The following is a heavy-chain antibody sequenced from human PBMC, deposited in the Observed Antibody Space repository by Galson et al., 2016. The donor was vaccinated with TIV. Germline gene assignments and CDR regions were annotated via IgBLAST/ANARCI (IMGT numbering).Heavy chain of an antibody. V-gene: IGHV3-23*01. CDR1: GFIFNTYS. Sequence: SLRLSCAASGFIFNTYSTNWVRQAPGKGLEWVSVINAAGDITNYADSLKGRFTISRDNTKNTLHLQMNSLRADDTAVYYCARHGDTATGDAFDIWGQGTMVTVSS. CDR2: INAAGDIT. D-gene: IGHD5-18*01. CDR3: ARHGDTATGDAFDI. J-gene: IGHJ3*02.